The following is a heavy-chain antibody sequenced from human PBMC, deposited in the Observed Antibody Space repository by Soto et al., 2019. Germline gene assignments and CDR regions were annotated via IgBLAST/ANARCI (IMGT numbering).Heavy chain of an antibody. CDR1: GYSFTSYW. J-gene: IGHJ6*02. CDR3: ARRSSTRYYYGMDV. D-gene: IGHD2-2*01. CDR2: IDPSDSYT. V-gene: IGHV5-10-1*01. Sequence: RGASLKISCKGSGYSFTSYWISWVRQMPGKGLEWMGRIDPSDSYTNYSPSFQGHVTISADKSISTAYLQWSSLKVSDTAMYYCARRSSTRYYYGMDVWGQGTTVTVSS.